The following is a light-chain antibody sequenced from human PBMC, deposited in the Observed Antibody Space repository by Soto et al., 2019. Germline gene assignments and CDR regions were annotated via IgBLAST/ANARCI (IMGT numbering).Light chain of an antibody. CDR3: QQRSNWPRT. CDR1: QSVSSN. Sequence: EIVMTQSPATLSVSPGERATLSCRASQSVSSNLAWYQQKPGQAPRLLIYDASNRATGIPARLSGSGSGTDFTLTIRSRGCEDIAVYYCQQRSNWPRTFGQGTKVDSK. J-gene: IGKJ1*01. V-gene: IGKV3-11*01. CDR2: DAS.